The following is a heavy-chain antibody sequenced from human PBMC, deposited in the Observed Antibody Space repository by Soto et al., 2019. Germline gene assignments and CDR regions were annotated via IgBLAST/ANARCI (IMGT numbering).Heavy chain of an antibody. CDR2: IFYTGTT. J-gene: IGHJ4*02. V-gene: IGHV4-39*02. D-gene: IGHD2-15*01. Sequence: LSPTPSLTCSVSGGSISYNSYYWGWIRQPPGKGLEWVGGIFYTGTTYYSPSLNHGVTIYVDTSQNSFSLNLNSVEAEEKAVYLCARLVVVALVANDWVQGTLVT. CDR1: GGSISYNSYY. CDR3: ARLVVVALVAND.